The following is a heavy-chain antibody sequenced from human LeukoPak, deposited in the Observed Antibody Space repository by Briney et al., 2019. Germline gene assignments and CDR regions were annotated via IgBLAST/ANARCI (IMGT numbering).Heavy chain of an antibody. CDR1: GYTFTGHY. D-gene: IGHD3-10*01. V-gene: IGHV1-2*02. CDR3: ARKSDYGSGSSFGY. Sequence: ASVTVSCKASGYTFTGHYLHWVRQAPRQGLEWMGWITPSSGGANYIQKFQGRVTMTRDTSSSTAYMELRRLTSDDTAVYYCARKSDYGSGSSFGYWGQGTLVTVSS. CDR2: ITPSSGGA. J-gene: IGHJ4*02.